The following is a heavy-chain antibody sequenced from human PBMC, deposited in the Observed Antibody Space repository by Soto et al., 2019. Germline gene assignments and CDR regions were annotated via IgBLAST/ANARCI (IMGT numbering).Heavy chain of an antibody. CDR1: GFTFSSYA. Sequence: GGSLRLSCAASGFTFSSYAMSWVRQALGKGLEWVSAISGSDNSTYYADSVKGRFTISRDNSKNTLSLQMSRLRADDTAVYYCAPMGVWGQGTTVTVSS. CDR3: APMGV. J-gene: IGHJ6*02. CDR2: ISGSDNST. V-gene: IGHV3-23*01.